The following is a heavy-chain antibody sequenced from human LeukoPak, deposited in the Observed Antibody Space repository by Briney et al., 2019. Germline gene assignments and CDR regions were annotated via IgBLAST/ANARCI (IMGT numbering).Heavy chain of an antibody. Sequence: PGGSLRLSCAASGFSFSSYTMNWVRQAPGEGLEWVSSISSGGSNMFYGESVKGRFTISRDNAKKSLYLQMNNLRAEDTAVYFCAVCSSTSCPDYWGQGTLVTVSS. CDR2: ISSGGSNM. CDR3: AVCSSTSCPDY. J-gene: IGHJ4*02. V-gene: IGHV3-21*01. CDR1: GFSFSSYT. D-gene: IGHD2-2*01.